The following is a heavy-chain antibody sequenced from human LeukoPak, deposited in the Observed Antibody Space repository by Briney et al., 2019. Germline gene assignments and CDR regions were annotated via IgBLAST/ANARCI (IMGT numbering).Heavy chain of an antibody. J-gene: IGHJ4*02. V-gene: IGHV4-34*01. CDR3: ARGYTYCSGGSCYSGGIDY. Sequence: SETLSLTCAVYGGSFSGYYWSWIRQPPGKGLEWIGEINHSGSTNYNPSLKSRVTISVDTSKNQFSLKLSSVTAADTAVYYCARGYTYCSGGSCYSGGIDYWGQGTLVTVSS. CDR1: GGSFSGYY. CDR2: INHSGST. D-gene: IGHD2-15*01.